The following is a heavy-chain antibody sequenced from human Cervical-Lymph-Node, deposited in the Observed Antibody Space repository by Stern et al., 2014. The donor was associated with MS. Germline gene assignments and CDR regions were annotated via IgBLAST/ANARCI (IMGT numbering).Heavy chain of an antibody. CDR1: GASIRTSAYY. D-gene: IGHD6-13*01. Sequence: QLQLQESGPGLVKPSQTLSLTCTVSGASIRTSAYYWSWIRHRAGKGLEWIGRIYTSGRTNHNPSLESRVTISVDTSKNQVYMKLTSVTAADTAVYYCARDEYTRSWPELGWLDPWGQGILVTVSS. J-gene: IGHJ5*02. V-gene: IGHV4-61*02. CDR2: IYTSGRT. CDR3: ARDEYTRSWPELGWLDP.